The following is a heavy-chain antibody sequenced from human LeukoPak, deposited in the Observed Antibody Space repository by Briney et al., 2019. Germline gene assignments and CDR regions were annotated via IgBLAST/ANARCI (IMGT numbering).Heavy chain of an antibody. J-gene: IGHJ4*02. V-gene: IGHV3-48*01. CDR1: GFTFSNYN. Sequence: GGSPRLSCAASGFTFSNYNMNWVRQAPGKGLEWVSYISSSSRTIYYADSVKGRFTISRDNAKNSLYLQMNSLRAEDTAVFYCARDRGGTDDFWSGYYTGYFDYWGQGTLVTVSS. CDR3: ARDRGGTDDFWSGYYTGYFDY. D-gene: IGHD3-3*01. CDR2: ISSSSRTI.